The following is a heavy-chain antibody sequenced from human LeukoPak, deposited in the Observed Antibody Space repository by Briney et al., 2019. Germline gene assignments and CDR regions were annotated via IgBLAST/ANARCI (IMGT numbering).Heavy chain of an antibody. CDR1: GGPINFY. CDR3: ARDVRRALRFNNFYPYFGMDV. CDR2: IYPNGST. J-gene: IGHJ6*04. V-gene: IGHV4-59*13. Sequence: SETLSLTCSVSGGPINFYWSWIRQSPGKGLEWIGSIYPNGSTSYNSPLKSRVTISLDTSKKQVSLMLKSLTAADTAVYYCARDVRRALRFNNFYPYFGMDVWGKGTTVIVST. D-gene: IGHD3-3*01.